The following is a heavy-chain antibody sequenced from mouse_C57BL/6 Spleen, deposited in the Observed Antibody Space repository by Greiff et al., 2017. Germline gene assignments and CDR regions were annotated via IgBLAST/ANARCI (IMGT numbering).Heavy chain of an antibody. Sequence: QVQLQQPGAELVMPGASVKLSCKASGYTFTSSWMHWVKQRPGQGLAWIGELDPSDSYTNYNQKFKGKSTLTVDKSSSTAYMQLSSLTSEDSAVYYCARNWGYWYFDVWGTGTTVTVSS. D-gene: IGHD4-1*01. J-gene: IGHJ1*03. CDR2: LDPSDSYT. CDR3: ARNWGYWYFDV. V-gene: IGHV1-69*01. CDR1: GYTFTSSW.